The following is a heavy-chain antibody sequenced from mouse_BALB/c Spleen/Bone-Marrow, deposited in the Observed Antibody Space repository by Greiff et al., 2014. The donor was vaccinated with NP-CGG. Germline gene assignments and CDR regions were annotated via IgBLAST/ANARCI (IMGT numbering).Heavy chain of an antibody. CDR3: ARYYYGFLDY. J-gene: IGHJ2*01. D-gene: IGHD1-2*01. Sequence: VQVVESGPGLVAPSQSLSITCTVSGFPLTSYGVHWVRQPPGKGLEWLGVIWAGGSTNYNSALMSRLSISKDNSKSQVFLKVNSLQTDDTAMYYCARYYYGFLDYWGQGTTLTVSS. CDR1: GFPLTSYG. CDR2: IWAGGST. V-gene: IGHV2-9*02.